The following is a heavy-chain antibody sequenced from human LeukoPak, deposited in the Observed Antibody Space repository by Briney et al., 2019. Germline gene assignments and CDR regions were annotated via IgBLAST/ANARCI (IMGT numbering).Heavy chain of an antibody. CDR2: IYHSGST. Sequence: SETLSLTCDVSGGSISSSNWWSWVRQPPGKGLEWIGEIYHSGSTNYNPSLKSRVTISVDKSKNQFSLKLSSVTAADTAVYYCARGSGNYYYYMDVWGKGTTVTVSS. J-gene: IGHJ6*03. V-gene: IGHV4-4*02. D-gene: IGHD1-26*01. CDR3: ARGSGNYYYYMDV. CDR1: GGSISSSNW.